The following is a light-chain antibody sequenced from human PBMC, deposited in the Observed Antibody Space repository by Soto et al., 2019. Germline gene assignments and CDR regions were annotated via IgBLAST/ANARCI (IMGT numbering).Light chain of an antibody. CDR1: QSVSSSY. Sequence: EIVLTQSPGTLSLSPGERATLSCRASQSVSSSYLAWYQQKPGQAPRLLIYGASSRATGIPDRCSGSGSGTDFTLTISRLEPADFAVYYCHQYGSSPLTFGGGTKVEIK. V-gene: IGKV3-20*01. J-gene: IGKJ4*01. CDR3: HQYGSSPLT. CDR2: GAS.